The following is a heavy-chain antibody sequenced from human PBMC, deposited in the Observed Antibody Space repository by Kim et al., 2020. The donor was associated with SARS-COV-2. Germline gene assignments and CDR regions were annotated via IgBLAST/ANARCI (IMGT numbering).Heavy chain of an antibody. V-gene: IGHV1-69*04. J-gene: IGHJ5*02. CDR1: GGTFSSYA. Sequence: SVKVSCKASGGTFSSYAISWVRQAPGQGLEWMGRIIPILGIANYAQKFQGRVTITADKSTSTAYMELSSLRSEDTAVYYCARGGPSNWFDPWGQGTLVTVSS. CDR3: ARGGPSNWFDP. CDR2: IIPILGIA.